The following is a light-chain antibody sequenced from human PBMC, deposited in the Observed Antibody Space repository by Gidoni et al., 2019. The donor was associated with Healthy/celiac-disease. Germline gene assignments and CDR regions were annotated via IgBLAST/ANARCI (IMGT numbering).Light chain of an antibody. CDR1: QSLLHSNGYNY. CDR2: LGS. CDR3: MQALQTPLT. V-gene: IGKV2-28*01. Sequence: DIVMTQSPLSLPVTPGEPASISCRSSQSLLHSNGYNYLDWYLQKPGQSPQLMIYLGSERASGVPDRFSSSGSGTDFTLKISRVEAEDVGVYYCMQALQTPLTFXXXTRLEIK. J-gene: IGKJ5*01.